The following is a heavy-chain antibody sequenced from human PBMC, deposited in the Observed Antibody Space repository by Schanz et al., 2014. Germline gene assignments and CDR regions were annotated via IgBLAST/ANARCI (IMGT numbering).Heavy chain of an antibody. CDR1: GFIFRTYG. J-gene: IGHJ5*02. Sequence: QVHLVESGGGVVQPGGSLRLSCAASGFIFRTYGMHWVRQAPGKGLEWVAFIHYDGTYKYYADSVKGRFTISRDNSENTLYLQMNSLRDEDTAMYYCASDYNYFETEAPWGQGTLVTVSS. CDR3: ASDYNYFETEAP. CDR2: IHYDGTYK. V-gene: IGHV3-30*02. D-gene: IGHD3-16*01.